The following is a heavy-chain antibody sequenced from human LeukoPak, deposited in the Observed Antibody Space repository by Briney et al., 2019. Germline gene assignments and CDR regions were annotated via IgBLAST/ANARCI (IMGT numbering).Heavy chain of an antibody. CDR2: IWYDGSNK. CDR3: AREIGYGMDV. V-gene: IGHV3-33*01. CDR1: GFTFSSYG. D-gene: IGHD3-22*01. Sequence: GGSLRLSCAASGFTFSSYGMHWARQAPGKGLEWVAVIWYDGSNKNYVDSVKGRFTISRDDSKNTLYLEMNSLRAEDTAVYYCAREIGYGMDVWGQGTTVTVSS. J-gene: IGHJ6*02.